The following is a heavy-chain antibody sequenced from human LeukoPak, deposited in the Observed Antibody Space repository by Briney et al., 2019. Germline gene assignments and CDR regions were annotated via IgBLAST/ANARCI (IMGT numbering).Heavy chain of an antibody. CDR3: ARGGSSSTSCCDY. V-gene: IGHV3-21*01. Sequence: GGSLRLSCAASGFTFSSYSMNWVRQAPGKGLEWVSSISSSSSYIYDADSVKGRFTISRHNAKNSLYLQMNSLRAEDTAVYYCARGGSSSTSCCDYWGQXTLVTVSS. CDR1: GFTFSSYS. D-gene: IGHD2-2*01. CDR2: ISSSSSYI. J-gene: IGHJ4*02.